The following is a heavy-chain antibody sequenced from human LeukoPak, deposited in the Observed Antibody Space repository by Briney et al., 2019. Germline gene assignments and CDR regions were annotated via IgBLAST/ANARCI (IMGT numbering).Heavy chain of an antibody. Sequence: ASVKVSCKASGYTFTSYDINWVRQATGQGLEWMGWMNPNSGNTGYAQNFQGRVTITRDTSISTAYMELSSLRSEDTAVYYCARENEGYGSGSYFDYWGQGTLVTVSS. CDR1: GYTFTSYD. CDR2: MNPNSGNT. J-gene: IGHJ4*02. V-gene: IGHV1-8*01. D-gene: IGHD3-10*01. CDR3: ARENEGYGSGSYFDY.